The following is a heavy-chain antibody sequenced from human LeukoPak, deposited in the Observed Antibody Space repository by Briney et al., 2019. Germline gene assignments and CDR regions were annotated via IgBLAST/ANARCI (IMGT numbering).Heavy chain of an antibody. Sequence: ASVKVSCKASGYTFTSYDINWVRQATGQGLEWMGWMNPNSGNTGSAQKFQGRVTMTRNTSISAAYMELNSLISVDTAVYFCARRIAAAGTTLGYWGQGTLVTVSS. CDR3: ARRIAAAGTTLGY. J-gene: IGHJ4*02. D-gene: IGHD6-13*01. CDR1: GYTFTSYD. CDR2: MNPNSGNT. V-gene: IGHV1-8*01.